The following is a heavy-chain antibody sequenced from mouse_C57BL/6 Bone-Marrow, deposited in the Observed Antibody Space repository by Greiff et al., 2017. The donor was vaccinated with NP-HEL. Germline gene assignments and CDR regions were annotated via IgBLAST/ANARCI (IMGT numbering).Heavy chain of an antibody. V-gene: IGHV6-3*01. CDR1: RFTFSNYW. CDR2: IRLKSDNYAT. CDR3: TYGNYYYFDY. D-gene: IGHD2-1*01. Sequence: EVKLMESGGGLVQPGGSMKLSCVASRFTFSNYWMNWVRQSPEKGLEWVAQIRLKSDNYATHYAESVKGRFTISRDDSKSSVYLQMNNLRAEDTGIYYCTYGNYYYFDYWGQGTTLTVSS. J-gene: IGHJ2*01.